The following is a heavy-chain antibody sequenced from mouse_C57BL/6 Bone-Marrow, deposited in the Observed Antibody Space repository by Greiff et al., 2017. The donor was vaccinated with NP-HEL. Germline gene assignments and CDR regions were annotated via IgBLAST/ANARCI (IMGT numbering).Heavy chain of an antibody. D-gene: IGHD2-10*02. J-gene: IGHJ2*01. Sequence: EVKLMESGGGLVKPGGSLKLSCAASGFTFSSYAMSWVRQTPEKRLEWVATISDGGSYTYYPDNVKGRFTISRDNAKNNLYLQMSHLKSEDTAMYYCARVWPLDYWGQGTTLTVSS. CDR2: ISDGGSYT. CDR3: ARVWPLDY. V-gene: IGHV5-4*03. CDR1: GFTFSSYA.